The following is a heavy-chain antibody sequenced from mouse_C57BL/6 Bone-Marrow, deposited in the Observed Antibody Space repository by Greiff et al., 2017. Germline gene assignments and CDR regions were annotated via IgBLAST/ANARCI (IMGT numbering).Heavy chain of an antibody. CDR3: TISLIVSGTIY. CDR1: GFNINDYY. V-gene: IGHV14-2*01. Sequence: VQLQQSGAELVKPGASVKLSCTASGFNINDYYIHWVKQRSEQGLEWIGRIDPEDGETKYAPKFQDKATITADTSSNTAYLQLSSLTSENTACYYYTISLIVSGTIYWGQGTTLSVSS. J-gene: IGHJ2*01. D-gene: IGHD1-1*01. CDR2: IDPEDGET.